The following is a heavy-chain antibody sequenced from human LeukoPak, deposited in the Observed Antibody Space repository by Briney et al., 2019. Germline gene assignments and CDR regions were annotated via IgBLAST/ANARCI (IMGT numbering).Heavy chain of an antibody. V-gene: IGHV1-8*01. D-gene: IGHD3-9*01. Sequence: ASVKVSCKASGYTFTSYDINWVRQATGQGLEWMGWMNPNSGNTGYAQKFQGRVTMTRNTSISTAYMELSSLRSEDTAVYYCATLPVLRYFDWFNDAFDIWGQGTMVTVSS. CDR2: MNPNSGNT. CDR1: GYTFTSYD. J-gene: IGHJ3*02. CDR3: ATLPVLRYFDWFNDAFDI.